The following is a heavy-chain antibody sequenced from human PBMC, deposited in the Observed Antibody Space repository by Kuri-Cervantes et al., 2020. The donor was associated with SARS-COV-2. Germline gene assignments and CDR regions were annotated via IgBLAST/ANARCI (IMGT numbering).Heavy chain of an antibody. CDR1: GFTFSSYS. D-gene: IGHD5-24*01. Sequence: LSLTCAASGFTFSSYSMNWVRQAPGKGLEWVSSISSSSSYIYYADSVKGRFAVSRDNSKNTLSLQMNSLRAEDTAVYYCGKEGGHNEIDYWGQGTLVTVSS. CDR2: ISSSSSYI. J-gene: IGHJ4*02. V-gene: IGHV3-21*04. CDR3: GKEGGHNEIDY.